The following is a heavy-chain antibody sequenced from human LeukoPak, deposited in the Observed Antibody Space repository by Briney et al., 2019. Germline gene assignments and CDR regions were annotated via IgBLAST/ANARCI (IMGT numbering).Heavy chain of an antibody. V-gene: IGHV3-21*01. D-gene: IGHD3-10*01. J-gene: IGHJ4*02. CDR3: ARVYGSGSYPIDY. Sequence: GGSLRLSCAASGFTFSSYSINWVRQAPGKGLEWVSSISSSSSYIYYADSVKGRFTISRDNAKNSLYLQMNSLRAEDTAVYYCARVYGSGSYPIDYWGQGTLVTVSS. CDR2: ISSSSSYI. CDR1: GFTFSSYS.